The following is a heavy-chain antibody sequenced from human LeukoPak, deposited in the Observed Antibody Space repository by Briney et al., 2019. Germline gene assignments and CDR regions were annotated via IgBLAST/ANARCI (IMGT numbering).Heavy chain of an antibody. V-gene: IGHV3-21*01. Sequence: PGGSLRLSCAASGFTFSSYSMNWVRQAPGKGLEWVSFISSSSSYIYYADSVKGRFTISRDNAKNSLYLQMNSPRVEDTAVYYCARDLRETGSYPGGYWGQGTLVTVSS. J-gene: IGHJ4*02. CDR3: ARDLRETGSYPGGY. D-gene: IGHD1-26*01. CDR1: GFTFSSYS. CDR2: ISSSSSYI.